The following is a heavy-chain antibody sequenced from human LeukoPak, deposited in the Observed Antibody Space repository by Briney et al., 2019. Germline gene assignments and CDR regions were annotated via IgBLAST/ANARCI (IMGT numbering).Heavy chain of an antibody. CDR3: AKDRGYHYPFRSFDY. Sequence: GGSLRLSCAASGLTFRSYAMTWVRHAPGKGLEWVSTIRGSGDTTYFADSVEGRFTISRDNSKNRLYLQIHSLRDEDTAVYYCAKDRGYHYPFRSFDYWGQGTLITVSS. V-gene: IGHV3-23*01. CDR1: GLTFRSYA. J-gene: IGHJ4*02. CDR2: IRGSGDTT. D-gene: IGHD5-18*01.